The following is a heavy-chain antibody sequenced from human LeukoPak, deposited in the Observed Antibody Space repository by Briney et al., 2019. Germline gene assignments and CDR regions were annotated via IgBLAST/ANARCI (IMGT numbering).Heavy chain of an antibody. V-gene: IGHV4-59*01. Sequence: ASETLSLTCTVSGGSISSYYWSWIRQPPGKGLEWIGYIYYSGSTNYNPSLKSRVTISVDTSKNQFSLKLSSVTAADTAVYYCARGWIQLWSPTIFNWFDPWGQGTLVTVSS. J-gene: IGHJ5*02. D-gene: IGHD5-18*01. CDR2: IYYSGST. CDR3: ARGWIQLWSPTIFNWFDP. CDR1: GGSISSYY.